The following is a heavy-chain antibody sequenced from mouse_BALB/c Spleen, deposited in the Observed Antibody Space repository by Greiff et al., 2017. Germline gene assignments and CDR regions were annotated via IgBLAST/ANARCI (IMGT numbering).Heavy chain of an antibody. Sequence: VQLQQSGPGLVAPSQSLSITCTVSGFSLTSYGVHWVRQPPGKGLEWLGVIWAGGSTNYNSALMSRLSISKDNSKSQVFLKMNSLQTDDTAMYYCAREGYGNYDWYFDVWGAGTTVTVSS. D-gene: IGHD2-10*02. CDR1: GFSLTSYG. CDR3: AREGYGNYDWYFDV. CDR2: IWAGGST. V-gene: IGHV2-9*02. J-gene: IGHJ1*01.